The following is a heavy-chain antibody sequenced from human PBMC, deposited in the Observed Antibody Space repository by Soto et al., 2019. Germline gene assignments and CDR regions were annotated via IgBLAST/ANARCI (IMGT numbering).Heavy chain of an antibody. V-gene: IGHV4-59*08. Sequence: TVALTRAVSGGCSGTAYFSCFCHPPGQGLEWIAYVFYSGSANYNSSLKSRVTISVDTSKNQFSLKLSSVTAADTAVYYCGRAAERARRSDSWGRGAIATLS. CDR1: GGCSGTAY. J-gene: IGHJ1*01. CDR3: GRAAERARRSDS. D-gene: IGHD6-6*01. CDR2: VFYSGSA.